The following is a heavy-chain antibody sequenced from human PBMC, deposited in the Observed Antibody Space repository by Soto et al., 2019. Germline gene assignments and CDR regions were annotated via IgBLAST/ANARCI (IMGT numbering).Heavy chain of an antibody. CDR3: ARADDETIFGVVINAFDI. CDR2: ISSSSSTI. Sequence: GGSLRLSCAASGFTFSSYSMNWVRQAPGKGLEWVSYISSSSSTIYYADSVKGRFTISRDNAKNSLYLQMNSLRAEDTAVYYCARADDETIFGVVINAFDIWGQGTMVTVSS. D-gene: IGHD3-3*01. J-gene: IGHJ3*02. V-gene: IGHV3-48*01. CDR1: GFTFSSYS.